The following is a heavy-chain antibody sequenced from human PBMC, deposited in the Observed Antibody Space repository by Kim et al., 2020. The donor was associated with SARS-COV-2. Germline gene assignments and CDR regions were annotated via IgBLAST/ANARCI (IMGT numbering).Heavy chain of an antibody. V-gene: IGHV4-31*02. J-gene: IGHJ4*02. CDR3: ARERESRFDY. D-gene: IGHD3-10*01. Sequence: YTSPSLKGRVTRSVDTSKNQCSLKLSSVTAADTAVYYCARERESRFDYWGQGTLVTVSS.